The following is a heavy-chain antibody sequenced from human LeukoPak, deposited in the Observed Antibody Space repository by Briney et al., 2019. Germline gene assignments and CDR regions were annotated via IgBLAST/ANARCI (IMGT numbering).Heavy chain of an antibody. CDR3: ARPRSAFDI. V-gene: IGHV4-34*01. D-gene: IGHD1-14*01. CDR1: GGSFSGYY. J-gene: IGHJ3*02. Sequence: SETLSLTCAVYGGSFSGYYWSWIRQPPGKGLEWIGEINHSGSTNYNPSLKSRVTISADTSKNQFSLKLSSVTAADTAVYYCARPRSAFDIWGQGTMVTVSS. CDR2: INHSGST.